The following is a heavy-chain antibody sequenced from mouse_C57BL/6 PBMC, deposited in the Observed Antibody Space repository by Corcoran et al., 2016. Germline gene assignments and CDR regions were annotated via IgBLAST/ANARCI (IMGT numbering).Heavy chain of an antibody. Sequence: DVQLQESGPGLVKPSQSLSLTCSVTGYSITSGYYWNWIRQFPGNKLEWMGYISYDGSNNYNPSLKNRISITRDTSKNQFFLKLNSVTTEDTATYYCAIVYYDYEFAYWGQGTLVTVSA. J-gene: IGHJ3*01. CDR1: GYSITSGYY. CDR2: ISYDGSN. D-gene: IGHD2-4*01. CDR3: AIVYYDYEFAY. V-gene: IGHV3-6*01.